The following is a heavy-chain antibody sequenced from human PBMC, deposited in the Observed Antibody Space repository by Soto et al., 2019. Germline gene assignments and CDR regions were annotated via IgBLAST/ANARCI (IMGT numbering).Heavy chain of an antibody. J-gene: IGHJ5*02. CDR1: GYTFTGYY. V-gene: IGHV1-2*04. CDR2: INPNSGGT. D-gene: IGHD3-22*01. Sequence: ASVKVSCKASGYTFTGYYMHWVRQAPGQGLEWMGWINPNSGGTNYAQKFQGWVTMTRDTSISTAYMELSRLRSDDTAVYYCARGSGRIVVVTEDNWFDPWGQGTLVTVSS. CDR3: ARGSGRIVVVTEDNWFDP.